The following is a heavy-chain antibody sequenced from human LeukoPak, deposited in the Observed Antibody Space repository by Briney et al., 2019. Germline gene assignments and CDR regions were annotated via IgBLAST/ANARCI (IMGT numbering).Heavy chain of an antibody. J-gene: IGHJ5*02. D-gene: IGHD5-18*01. CDR2: ISSSSSYI. V-gene: IGHV3-21*01. CDR1: GFTFSLYW. CDR3: ARDFSDTDWFDP. Sequence: GGSLRLSCGASGFTFSLYWMNWVRQAPGKGLEWVSSISSSSSYIYYADSVKGRFTISRDNAKNSLYLQMNSLRAEDTAVYYCARDFSDTDWFDPWGQGTLVTVSS.